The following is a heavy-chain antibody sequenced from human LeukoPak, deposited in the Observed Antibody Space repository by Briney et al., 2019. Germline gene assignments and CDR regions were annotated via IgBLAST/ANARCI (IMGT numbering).Heavy chain of an antibody. CDR3: ARGRLGTWFGELKA. J-gene: IGHJ5*02. CDR1: GYIFTGYY. D-gene: IGHD3-10*01. V-gene: IGHV1-2*02. CDR2: INANSGGT. Sequence: ASVKVSCKASGYIFTGYYMHWVRPAPGQGLEWMGWINANSGGTKYAQKFQGRVTMTRDTSISTADMELSSLRSDDTAVYYCARGRLGTWFGELKAWGQGTLVTVSS.